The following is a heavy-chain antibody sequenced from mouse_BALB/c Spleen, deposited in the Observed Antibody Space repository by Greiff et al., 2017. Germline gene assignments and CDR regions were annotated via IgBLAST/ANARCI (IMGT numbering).Heavy chain of an antibody. D-gene: IGHD1-1*01. Sequence: QVQLQQPGAELVKPGASVKLSCKASGYTFTSYWMHWVKQRPGQGLEWIGEIDPSDSYTNYNQKFKGKATLTVDKSSSTAYMQLSSLTSEDSAVYYCARELRRFPYYAMDYWGQGTSVTVSS. CDR2: IDPSDSYT. J-gene: IGHJ4*01. CDR3: ARELRRFPYYAMDY. V-gene: IGHV1-69*02. CDR1: GYTFTSYW.